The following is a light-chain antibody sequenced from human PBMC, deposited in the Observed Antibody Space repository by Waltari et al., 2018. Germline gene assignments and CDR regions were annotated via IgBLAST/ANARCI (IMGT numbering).Light chain of an antibody. CDR2: ENT. Sequence: QSVLTQPPSVSAAPGQRVTNSCSGGSSNIGNNYVSWYRQFPGTAPKPLIYENTERPSGIPGRFSGSKSGTSATLDITGLQAGDEADYYCGTWDSSLSGAVFGGGTHLTVL. V-gene: IGLV1-51*02. J-gene: IGLJ7*01. CDR3: GTWDSSLSGAV. CDR1: SSNIGNNY.